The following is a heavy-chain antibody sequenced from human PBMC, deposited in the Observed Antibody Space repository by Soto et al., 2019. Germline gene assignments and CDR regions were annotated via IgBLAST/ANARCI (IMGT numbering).Heavy chain of an antibody. D-gene: IGHD3-22*01. J-gene: IGHJ1*01. CDR2: IYYSGSA. V-gene: IGHV4-31*03. Sequence: QVQLQESGPGLVKPSQTLSLTCTVSGGSISSGAYYWSWIRQHPGKGLEWIGYIYYSGSAYYNPSRKSRVNISVDTSKNQFSLKLSSVTAADAAVYYCASYDSSGSRGFQHWGQGTLVTVSS. CDR3: ASYDSSGSRGFQH. CDR1: GGSISSGAYY.